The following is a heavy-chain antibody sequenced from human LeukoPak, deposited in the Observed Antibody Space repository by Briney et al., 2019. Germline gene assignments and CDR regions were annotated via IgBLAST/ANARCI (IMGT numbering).Heavy chain of an antibody. J-gene: IGHJ5*02. V-gene: IGHV5-51*01. D-gene: IGHD1-26*01. CDR1: GYSFTNHW. Sequence: GGSLQISCKGSGYSFTNHWTGWGRQMPGKGLWGMGIIYPGDSDTRYSPTFQGQVTISADKSISNAYMQWSSVKDSDTAMYYCARCGSSGGWFDPWGQGTLVTVSS. CDR2: IYPGDSDT. CDR3: ARCGSSGGWFDP.